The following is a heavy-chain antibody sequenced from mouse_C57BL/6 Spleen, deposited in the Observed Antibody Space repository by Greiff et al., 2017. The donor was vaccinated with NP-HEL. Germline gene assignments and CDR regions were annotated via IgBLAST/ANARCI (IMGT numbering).Heavy chain of an antibody. J-gene: IGHJ3*01. Sequence: EVQLQESGPGLVKPSQSLSLTCSVTGYSITSGYYWNWIRQFPGNKLEWMGYISYDGSNNYNPSLKNRISITRDTSKNQFFLKLNSVTTEDTATYYCARDWAQVFADWGQGTLVTVSA. CDR2: ISYDGSN. CDR1: GYSITSGYY. V-gene: IGHV3-6*01. CDR3: ARDWAQVFAD.